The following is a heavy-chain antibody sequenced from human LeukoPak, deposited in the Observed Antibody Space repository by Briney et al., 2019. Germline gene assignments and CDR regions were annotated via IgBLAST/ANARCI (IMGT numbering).Heavy chain of an antibody. CDR2: IFRTATT. CDR1: AGSICSGGCS. CDR3: ARQVGELWFDY. D-gene: IGHD3-10*01. V-gene: IGHV4-30-4*07. J-gene: IGHJ4*02. Sequence: SETLSLTSGVSAGSICSGGCSRSCIRQPPGKAPGWIGYIFRTATTYYYPSRKSRSPISIDTSKNQFIRSLRAVTPADTPIYHCARQVGELWFDYWGQGTMVTVAS.